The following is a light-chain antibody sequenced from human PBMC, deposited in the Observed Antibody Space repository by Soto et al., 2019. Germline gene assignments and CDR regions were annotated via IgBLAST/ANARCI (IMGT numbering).Light chain of an antibody. CDR3: QQYNSYST. Sequence: DIQMTQSPSTLSASVGDRVTITCRASQSISSWLAWYQQKPGEAPKVLIYDASSLESGVPSRFSGSGSGTEFTLTISSLQPDDFATYYCQQYNSYSTFGQGTKVDIK. V-gene: IGKV1-5*01. J-gene: IGKJ1*01. CDR2: DAS. CDR1: QSISSW.